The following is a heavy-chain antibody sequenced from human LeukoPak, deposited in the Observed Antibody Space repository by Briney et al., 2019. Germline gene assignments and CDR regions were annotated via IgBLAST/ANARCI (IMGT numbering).Heavy chain of an antibody. Sequence: GSLRLSCAASGFTFSSYAMSWVRQAPGKGLEWIGSINYSGSTYYNPSLKSRITISVDTSKNQYSLNLSSVTAADTAVYYCARESGDPDLWGRGTLVTVSS. CDR1: GFTFSSYA. CDR2: INYSGST. J-gene: IGHJ2*01. CDR3: ARESGDPDL. V-gene: IGHV4-39*02. D-gene: IGHD1-26*01.